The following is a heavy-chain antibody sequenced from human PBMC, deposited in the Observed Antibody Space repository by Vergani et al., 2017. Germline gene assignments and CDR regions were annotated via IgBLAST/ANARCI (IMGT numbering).Heavy chain of an antibody. J-gene: IGHJ3*01. CDR1: GYTFTSYY. CDR2: INPSGGST. D-gene: IGHD3-10*01. CDR3: ASAYYYGSGSYYNLSPPEV. V-gene: IGHV1-46*01. Sequence: QVQLVQSGAEVKKPGASVKVSCKASGYTFTSYYMHWVRQAPGQGLEWMGIINPSGGSTSYAQKFQGRVTMTRDTSTSTVYMELSSLRSEDTAVYYCASAYYYGSGSYYNLSPPEVWGQGTMVTGSS.